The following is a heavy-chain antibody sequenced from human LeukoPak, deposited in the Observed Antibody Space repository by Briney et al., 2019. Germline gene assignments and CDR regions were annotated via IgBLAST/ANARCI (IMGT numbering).Heavy chain of an antibody. V-gene: IGHV1-69*04. D-gene: IGHD7-27*01. CDR2: IIPILGIA. CDR3: ARDRTGDNYFDY. CDR1: GGTFSSYA. Sequence: SVKVSCKASGGTFSSYAISWVRQAPGQGLEWMGRIIPILGIANYAQKFQGRVTITADKSTSTAYMELSSLRSEDTAVYYCARDRTGDNYFDYWGQGTLVIVSS. J-gene: IGHJ4*02.